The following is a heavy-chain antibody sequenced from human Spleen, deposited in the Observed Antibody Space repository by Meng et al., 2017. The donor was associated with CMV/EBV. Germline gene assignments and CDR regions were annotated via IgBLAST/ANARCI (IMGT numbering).Heavy chain of an antibody. Sequence: LSLTCAASGFTFSDYYMSWIRQAPGKGLEWVSHISSSGSSTYYADSVKGRFTISRDNAKNSLYLQINSLRAEDTALYSCARDLRGGFDPWGQGTLVTVSS. CDR2: ISSSGSST. CDR1: GFTFSDYY. V-gene: IGHV3-11*01. J-gene: IGHJ5*02. CDR3: ARDLRGGFDP.